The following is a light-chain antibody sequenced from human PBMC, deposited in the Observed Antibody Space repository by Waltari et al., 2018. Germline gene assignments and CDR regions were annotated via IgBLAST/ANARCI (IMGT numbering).Light chain of an antibody. CDR2: RVS. Sequence: EVAMTQSPPSLSVTLGQPASISRRSSQSLLYSDGNTNLTWFQQRPGQSPRRLIYRVSNRDSGVPDRFSGIGSGTDFTLKISRVEAEDVGIYYGMQGTHWPFTFGQGTKLEIK. J-gene: IGKJ2*01. CDR3: MQGTHWPFT. V-gene: IGKV2-30*01. CDR1: QSLLYSDGNTN.